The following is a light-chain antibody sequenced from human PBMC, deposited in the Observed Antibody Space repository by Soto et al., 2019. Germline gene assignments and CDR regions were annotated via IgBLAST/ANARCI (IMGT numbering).Light chain of an antibody. CDR2: AAS. J-gene: IGKJ1*01. V-gene: IGKV1-39*01. CDR1: QSIGHS. Sequence: DIQMNQSPSSLSASAGDRLTITCRASQSIGHSLNWYQQKPGKAPKPLIYAASSLQSGVPSRFSGSGSGTDFTLTISSLQRDDFATYYCQQSSITPPTFGQGTKVEI. CDR3: QQSSITPPT.